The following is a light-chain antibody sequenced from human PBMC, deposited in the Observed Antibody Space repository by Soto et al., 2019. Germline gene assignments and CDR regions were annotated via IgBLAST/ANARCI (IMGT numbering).Light chain of an antibody. J-gene: IGKJ2*01. CDR2: SAS. CDR1: QGIGSS. CDR3: QQLNTYPHT. V-gene: IGKV1-9*01. Sequence: DIQLTQSPSFLSASVRDRVTLTCRASQGIGSSLAWYQQKPGKAPKLLIYSASTLQSGVPSRFSGSGSGTDFTLTIISLQPEDLTTYFCQQLNTYPHTFGQGTKLEIK.